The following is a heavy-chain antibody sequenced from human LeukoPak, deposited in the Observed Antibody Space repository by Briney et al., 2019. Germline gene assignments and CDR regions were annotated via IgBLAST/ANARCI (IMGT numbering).Heavy chain of an antibody. J-gene: IGHJ6*03. CDR1: GFTFSSYW. CDR3: ARGWDNWNSYYYYMDV. CDR2: INSDGSST. Sequence: GGSLRLSCAASGFTFSSYWMHWVRQAPGKGLVWVSRINSDGSSTSYADSVKGRFTISRDNAKNTLYLQMNSLRAEDTAVYYCARGWDNWNSYYYYMDVWGKGTTVTVSS. V-gene: IGHV3-74*01. D-gene: IGHD1-20*01.